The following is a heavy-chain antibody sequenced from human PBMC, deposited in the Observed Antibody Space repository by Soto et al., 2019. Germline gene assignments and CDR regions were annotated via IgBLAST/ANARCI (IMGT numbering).Heavy chain of an antibody. Sequence: ASVKVSCKASGYTFTSYGISWVRQAPGQGLEWMGWISAYNGNTNYAQKLQGRVTMTTDTSTSTAYMELRSLKSQDTAVYYCVRDSEAKLSSSWGQGTLVTVSS. D-gene: IGHD6-13*01. CDR3: VRDSEAKLSSS. CDR1: GYTFTSYG. J-gene: IGHJ4*02. CDR2: ISAYNGNT. V-gene: IGHV1-18*01.